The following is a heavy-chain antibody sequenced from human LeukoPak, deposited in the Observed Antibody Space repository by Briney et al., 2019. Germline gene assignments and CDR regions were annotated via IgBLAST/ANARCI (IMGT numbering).Heavy chain of an antibody. J-gene: IGHJ4*02. Sequence: PETLSLTCAVYGGSFSGYYWSWIRQPPGKGLEWIGEINHSGSTNYNPSLKSRVTISVDTSKNQFSLKLNSVTAADTAVYYCARGRWHPSVRVDYWGQGTLVTVSS. D-gene: IGHD6-13*01. V-gene: IGHV4-34*01. CDR2: INHSGST. CDR3: ARGRWHPSVRVDY. CDR1: GGSFSGYY.